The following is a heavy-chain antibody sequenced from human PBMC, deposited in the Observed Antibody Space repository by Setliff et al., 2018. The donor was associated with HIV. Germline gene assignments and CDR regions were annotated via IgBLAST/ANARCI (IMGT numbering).Heavy chain of an antibody. V-gene: IGHV1-3*01. Sequence: GASVKVSCKASGYTFTSYAMHWVRQAPGQSLEWMGWINAGNGNIRYSQKFQGRVTLTRDTSASTVYLDLSSLSSEDTALYYCASGYYNSGNYFEYWGQGTLLTVAS. CDR1: GYTFTSYA. CDR2: INAGNGNI. CDR3: ASGYYNSGNYFEY. J-gene: IGHJ4*02. D-gene: IGHD3-10*01.